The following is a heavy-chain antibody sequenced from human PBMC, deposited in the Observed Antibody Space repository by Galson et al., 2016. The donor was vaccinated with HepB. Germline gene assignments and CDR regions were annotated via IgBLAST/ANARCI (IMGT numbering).Heavy chain of an antibody. CDR2: IWYNGINK. CDR1: GFRFNNFA. D-gene: IGHD6-13*01. V-gene: IGHV3-33*08. J-gene: IGHJ4*02. Sequence: SLRLSCAASGFRFNNFAMNWVRQAPGKGLEWVALIWYNGINKYYTESVKGRFTISRDNSKNIFYLQMDSLRVEDSAVYYCARLSSFSWRESENAYFDSWGRGTLVSVSS. CDR3: ARLSSFSWRESENAYFDS.